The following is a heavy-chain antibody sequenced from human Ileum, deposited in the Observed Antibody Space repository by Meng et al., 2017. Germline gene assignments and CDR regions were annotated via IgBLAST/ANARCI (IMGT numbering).Heavy chain of an antibody. CDR1: GFTFSNYV. Sequence: GESLKISCAGSGFTFSNYVMNWVRQAPGKGLEWVSAISGSGSGTFYADSVKGRFTISRDNSRSTLFLEMNSLRAGDTAVYYCAKFPTYYDSTGYFDYWGQGALVTVSS. D-gene: IGHD3-22*01. CDR2: ISGSGSGT. J-gene: IGHJ4*02. CDR3: AKFPTYYDSTGYFDY. V-gene: IGHV3-23*01.